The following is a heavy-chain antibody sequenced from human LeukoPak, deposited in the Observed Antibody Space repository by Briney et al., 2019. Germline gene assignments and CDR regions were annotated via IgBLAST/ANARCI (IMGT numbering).Heavy chain of an antibody. V-gene: IGHV3-66*04. J-gene: IGHJ6*03. CDR1: GFTVSSNY. CDR3: ARRSSSGWYPDYYYYYMDV. CDR2: IYSGGST. D-gene: IGHD6-19*01. Sequence: GGSLRLSCAASGFTVSSNYMSWVRQAPGKGLEWVSVIYSGGSTYYADSVKGRFTISRDNSKNTLYLQMNSLRGEDTAVYYCARRSSSGWYPDYYYYYMDVWGKGTTVTISS.